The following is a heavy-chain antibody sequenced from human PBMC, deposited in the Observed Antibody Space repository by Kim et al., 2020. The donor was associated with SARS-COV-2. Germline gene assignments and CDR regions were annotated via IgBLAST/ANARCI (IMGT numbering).Heavy chain of an antibody. Sequence: ASVKVSCKASGYTFTSYAMNWVRQAPGQGLEWMGWINTNTGNPTYAQGFTGRFVFSLDTSVSTAYLQISSLKAEDTAVYYCVTYYYDSSGYLPNREPNEENYFDYWGQGTLVTVSS. V-gene: IGHV7-4-1*02. CDR1: GYTFTSYA. J-gene: IGHJ4*02. CDR2: INTNTGNP. D-gene: IGHD3-22*01. CDR3: VTYYYDSSGYLPNREPNEENYFDY.